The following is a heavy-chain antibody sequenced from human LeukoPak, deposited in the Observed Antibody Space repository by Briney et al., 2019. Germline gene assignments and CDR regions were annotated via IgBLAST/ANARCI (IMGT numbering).Heavy chain of an antibody. CDR2: VNTDGRTT. J-gene: IGHJ4*02. Sequence: GGSLRLSCAASGFTFSSYWMHWVRQAPGKGLVWVTRVNTDGRTTNYADSVRGRFTISRDNAENTLYLQMNSLRVEDTAVYYCSMDLSGAHDYWGQGSVVTVSS. V-gene: IGHV3-74*01. CDR3: SMDLSGAHDY. D-gene: IGHD2-2*03. CDR1: GFTFSSYW.